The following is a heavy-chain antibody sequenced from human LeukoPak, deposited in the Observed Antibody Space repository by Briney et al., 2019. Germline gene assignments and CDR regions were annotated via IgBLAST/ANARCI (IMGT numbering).Heavy chain of an antibody. J-gene: IGHJ6*03. CDR2: IYHRGST. CDR3: ARSDAPTYYDFWSGDPPYYYYMDV. V-gene: IGHV4-38-2*02. Sequence: PSETLSLTCTVSGYSISSGYYWGWIRQPPGKGLEWIGSIYHRGSTYYNPSLKSRVTISVDTSKNQFSLKLSSVTAADTAVYYCARSDAPTYYDFWSGDPPYYYYMDVWGKGTTVTVSS. CDR1: GYSISSGYY. D-gene: IGHD3-3*01.